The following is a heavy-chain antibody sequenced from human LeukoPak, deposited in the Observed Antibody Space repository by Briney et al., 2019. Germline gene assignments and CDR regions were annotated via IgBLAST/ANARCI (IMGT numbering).Heavy chain of an antibody. CDR3: ARGRLGGYYHRGLAEYFQH. D-gene: IGHD3-22*01. CDR1: GGSFSGYL. CDR2: INHSGST. J-gene: IGHJ1*01. V-gene: IGHV4-34*01. Sequence: SETLSLTCAVYGGSFSGYLWSWIRQPPGKGLERIGEINHSGSTNYNPSLKSRVTISVDTSKNQFSLKLSSVTAADTAVYYCARGRLGGYYHRGLAEYFQHWGQGTLVTVSS.